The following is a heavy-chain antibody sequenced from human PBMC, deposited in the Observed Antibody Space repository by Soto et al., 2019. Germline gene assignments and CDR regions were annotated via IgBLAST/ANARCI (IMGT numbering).Heavy chain of an antibody. CDR3: ARGLTTDPYYDILTGYCSGPYDY. J-gene: IGHJ4*02. V-gene: IGHV4-34*01. Sequence: PSETLSLTCAVYGGSFSGYYWSWIRQPPGKGLEWIGEINHSGSTNYNPSLKSRVTISVDTSKNQFSLKLSSVTAADTAVYYCARGLTTDPYYDILTGYCSGPYDYWGQGTLVTVSS. D-gene: IGHD3-9*01. CDR2: INHSGST. CDR1: GGSFSGYY.